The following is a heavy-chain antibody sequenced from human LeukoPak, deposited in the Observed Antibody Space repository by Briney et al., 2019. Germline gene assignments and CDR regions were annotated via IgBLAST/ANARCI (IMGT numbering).Heavy chain of an antibody. CDR3: ARVGTSGVVDTYDY. D-gene: IGHD3-22*01. CDR1: GYTFTRYY. Sequence: SVKVSGKASGYTFTRYYMHWVRQAAGHWFEGMGIINPSGGSTSYAQKVQGRVTMTRATSTSTVYMELSSLRSEDTAVYYCARVGTSGVVDTYDYWGQGTLVTVSS. J-gene: IGHJ4*02. CDR2: INPSGGST. V-gene: IGHV1-46*01.